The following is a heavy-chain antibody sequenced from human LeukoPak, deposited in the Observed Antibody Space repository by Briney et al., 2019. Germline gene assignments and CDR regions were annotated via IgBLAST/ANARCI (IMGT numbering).Heavy chain of an antibody. CDR2: IYSGGST. J-gene: IGHJ3*02. CDR3: ARDRRYSGYDDAFDI. CDR1: GFTFSNYG. Sequence: GGSLRLSCAASGFTFSNYGMSWVRQAPGKGLEWVSVIYSGGSTYYADSVKGRFTISRDNSKNTLYLQMNSLRAEDTAVYYCARDRRYSGYDDAFDIWGQGTMVTVSS. D-gene: IGHD5-12*01. V-gene: IGHV3-66*01.